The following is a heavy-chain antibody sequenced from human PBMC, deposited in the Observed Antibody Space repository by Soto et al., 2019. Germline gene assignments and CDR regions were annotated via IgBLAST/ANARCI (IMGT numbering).Heavy chain of an antibody. CDR1: GGSISSSNW. Sequence: SETLSLTCAVSGGSISSSNWWSWVRQPPGKGLEWIGEIYHSGSTNYNPSLKSRVTISVDTSKNQFSLKLSSVTAADTAVYYCARGGSTSWTAGFYYGMDVWGQGTTVTVSS. V-gene: IGHV4-4*02. D-gene: IGHD2-2*01. CDR3: ARGGSTSWTAGFYYGMDV. CDR2: IYHSGST. J-gene: IGHJ6*02.